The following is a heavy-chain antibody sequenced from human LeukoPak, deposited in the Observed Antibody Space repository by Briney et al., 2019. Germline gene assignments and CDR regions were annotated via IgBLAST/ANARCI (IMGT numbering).Heavy chain of an antibody. CDR2: INPDSGVT. CDR3: AREGETGNWFDP. D-gene: IGHD1-14*01. CDR1: GYTFTSYY. J-gene: IGHJ5*02. V-gene: IGHV1-2*02. Sequence: GASVKVSCKASGYTFTSYYMHWVRQAPGQGLEWMGWINPDSGVTNSAQRFQGRVTMTRDTSITTAYMELRRLRSDDTAVYYCAREGETGNWFDPWGQGTLVTVSS.